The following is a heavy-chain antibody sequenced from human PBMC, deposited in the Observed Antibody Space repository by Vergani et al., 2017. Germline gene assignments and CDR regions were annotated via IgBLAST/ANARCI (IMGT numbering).Heavy chain of an antibody. J-gene: IGHJ3*02. V-gene: IGHV2-70*01. CDR2: IDWDDAK. Sequence: QVTLRESGPALVKPTQTLTLTCTFSGFSLSTSGMSVSWIRQPPGKALEWLALIDWDDAKYYSTSLKTRLTISKDTSKNQVVLTMTNMDPVDTATXYCARIRHDYVWGSYRYPGGAFDIWGQGTMVTVSS. CDR1: GFSLSTSGMS. D-gene: IGHD3-16*02. CDR3: ARIRHDYVWGSYRYPGGAFDI.